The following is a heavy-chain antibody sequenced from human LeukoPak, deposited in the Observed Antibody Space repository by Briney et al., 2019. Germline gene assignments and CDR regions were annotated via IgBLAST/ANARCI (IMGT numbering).Heavy chain of an antibody. V-gene: IGHV4-39*01. J-gene: IGHJ5*02. CDR1: GGSISSSSYY. D-gene: IGHD6-13*01. CDR3: ARLAEQLRPRNWFDP. CDR2: IYYSGST. Sequence: SETLSLTYTVSGGSISSSSYYWGWIRQPPGKGLEWIGSIYYSGSTYYNPSLKSRVTISVDTSKNQFSLKLSSVTAADTAVYYCARLAEQLRPRNWFDPWGQGTLVTVSS.